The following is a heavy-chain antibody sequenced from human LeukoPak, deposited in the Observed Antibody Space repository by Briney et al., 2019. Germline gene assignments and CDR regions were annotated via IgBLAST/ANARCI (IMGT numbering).Heavy chain of an antibody. J-gene: IGHJ4*02. CDR2: INPNGVGT. CDR1: GYTFTGYY. V-gene: IGHV1-2*02. D-gene: IGHD1-1*01. Sequence: EASVRVSCKASGYTFTGYYIHWVRQAPGQGLEWMGWINPNGVGTRYAQKFQGRVTMTRDTSISTAYMELNRLRSDDTAVYYCVRDLGFTNGGDSDWGQGTLVTVSS. CDR3: VRDLGFTNGGDSD.